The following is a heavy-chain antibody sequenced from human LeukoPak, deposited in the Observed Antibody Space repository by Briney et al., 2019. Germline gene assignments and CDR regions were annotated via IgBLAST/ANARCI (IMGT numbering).Heavy chain of an antibody. CDR1: GYTFTSYG. D-gene: IGHD3-16*01. Sequence: ASVKVSCKASGYTFTSYGISWVRQAPGQGLEWMGWISAYNGNTNYAQKLQGRVTMTTDTSTSTAYMELRSLRSDDAAVYYCARDMITFGGAPLTPYYWGRGTLVTVSS. CDR3: ARDMITFGGAPLTPYY. J-gene: IGHJ4*02. V-gene: IGHV1-18*01. CDR2: ISAYNGNT.